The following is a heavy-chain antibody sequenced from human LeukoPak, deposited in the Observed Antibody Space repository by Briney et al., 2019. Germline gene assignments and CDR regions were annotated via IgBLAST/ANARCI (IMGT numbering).Heavy chain of an antibody. D-gene: IGHD6-19*01. CDR1: GYTFTSYD. J-gene: IGHJ5*02. CDR2: MNPKSGNT. Sequence: ASVKVSCKASGYTFTSYDINWVRQATGQGLEWMGWMNPKSGNTDYAQKFQGRVTMTRNTSISTAYMELSSLRSEDTAVYYCTKGRHSSGWPNWFDPWGQGTLVTVSS. CDR3: TKGRHSSGWPNWFDP. V-gene: IGHV1-8*01.